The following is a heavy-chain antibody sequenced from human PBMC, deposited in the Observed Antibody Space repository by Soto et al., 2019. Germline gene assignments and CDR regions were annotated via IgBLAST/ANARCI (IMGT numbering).Heavy chain of an antibody. CDR1: GFTFSSYG. V-gene: IGHV3-33*01. D-gene: IGHD6-19*01. CDR3: ERGSWSIAVAGSGNLFDP. J-gene: IGHJ5*02. CDR2: IWYDGSNK. Sequence: QVQLVESGGGVVQPGRSLRLSCAASGFTFSSYGMHWVRQAPGKGLEWVAGIWYDGSNKYYADSVKGRFTISRDNSKNTLYLQMNSLRAEDTAVYYCERGSWSIAVAGSGNLFDPWGQGTLVTVSS.